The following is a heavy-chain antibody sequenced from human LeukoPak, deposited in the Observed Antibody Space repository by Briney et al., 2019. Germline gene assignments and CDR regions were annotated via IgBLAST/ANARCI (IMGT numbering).Heavy chain of an antibody. CDR3: ARDRTGYIGYEGDPFDI. J-gene: IGHJ3*02. CDR2: INYSGST. V-gene: IGHV4-34*01. CDR1: GGSFSDYY. Sequence: SETLSLTCAVYGGSFSDYYWNWIRQPPGKGLEWIAGINYSGSTNYNPSLNNRVRSRVTISVDTSKNQFSLNLNSVTAAETAVYYCARDRTGYIGYEGDPFDIWGQGTMVTVSS. D-gene: IGHD5-12*01.